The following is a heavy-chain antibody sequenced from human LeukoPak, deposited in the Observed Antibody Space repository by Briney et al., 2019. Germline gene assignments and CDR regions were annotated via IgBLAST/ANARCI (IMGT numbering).Heavy chain of an antibody. J-gene: IGHJ4*02. D-gene: IGHD1-14*01. Sequence: SSSSYYWGRIRQPPGKGLEWVANINQGGSDKYYVDSVKGRFTISRDNANNLLYLQMNSLRGEDTAVYYCTRDRSRAEDDWGQGTLVTVSS. CDR3: TRDRSRAEDD. CDR1: SSSSYY. CDR2: INQGGSDK. V-gene: IGHV3-7*01.